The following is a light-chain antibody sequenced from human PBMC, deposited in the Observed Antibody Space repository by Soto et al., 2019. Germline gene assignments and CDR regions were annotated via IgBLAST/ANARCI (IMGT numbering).Light chain of an antibody. V-gene: IGLV3-25*02. CDR2: KDN. Sequence: SYELTQPPSVSVSPGQTARITCSGAALPKRYAYWYQQKPGQAPVLVIYKDNERPSGIPERFSGSSSGTKVTLTISGVQAEDEADYYCQSADSSDIYVIFGGGTKLTVL. CDR1: ALPKRY. CDR3: QSADSSDIYVI. J-gene: IGLJ2*01.